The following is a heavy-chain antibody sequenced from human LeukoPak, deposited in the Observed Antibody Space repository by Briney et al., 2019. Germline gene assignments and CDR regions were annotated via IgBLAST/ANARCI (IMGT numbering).Heavy chain of an antibody. J-gene: IGHJ4*02. CDR2: IFDSGDT. Sequence: PSETLSLTCTVSGGSISSSSYYWGWIRQTPGKGLEWIGNIFDSGDTNYNPSLQSRVTISVDTSKKQFSLKLRSVTAADTAVYYCTRRLSNGATLNYFDYWGQGTLVTVSS. CDR1: GGSISSSSYY. V-gene: IGHV4-61*05. D-gene: IGHD4/OR15-4a*01. CDR3: TRRLSNGATLNYFDY.